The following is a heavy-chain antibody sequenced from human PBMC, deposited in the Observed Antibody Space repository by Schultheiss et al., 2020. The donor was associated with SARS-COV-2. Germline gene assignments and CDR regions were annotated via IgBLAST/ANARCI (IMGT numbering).Heavy chain of an antibody. V-gene: IGHV4-34*01. CDR1: GGSFSGYY. D-gene: IGHD4-23*01. CDR3: ARRPNRVTRINWFDP. Sequence: SETLSLTCAVYGGSFSGYYWSWIRQPPGKGLEWIGEINHSGSTYYNPYLKSRVTISVDTSKNQFSLKLSSVTAADTAVYYCARRPNRVTRINWFDPWGQGTVVTVSS. J-gene: IGHJ5*02. CDR2: INHSGST.